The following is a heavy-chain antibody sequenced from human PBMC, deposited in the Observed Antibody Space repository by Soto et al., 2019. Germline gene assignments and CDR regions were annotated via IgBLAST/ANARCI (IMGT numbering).Heavy chain of an antibody. Sequence: PGGSLRLSCAASGFTFSSYGMHWVRQAPGKGLEWVAVIWYDGSNKYYADSVKGRFTISRDNSKNTLYLQMNNLRAEDTAVYYCARPHYDSSGYYLPAHFDYWGQGTLVTVSS. D-gene: IGHD3-22*01. J-gene: IGHJ4*02. CDR3: ARPHYDSSGYYLPAHFDY. CDR2: IWYDGSNK. V-gene: IGHV3-33*01. CDR1: GFTFSSYG.